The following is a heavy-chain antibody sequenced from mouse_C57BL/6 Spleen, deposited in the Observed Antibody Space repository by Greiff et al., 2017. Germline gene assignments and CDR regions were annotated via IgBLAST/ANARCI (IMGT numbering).Heavy chain of an antibody. CDR2: IYPRSGNT. CDR1: GYTFTSYG. D-gene: IGHD1-1*01. V-gene: IGHV1-81*01. CDR3: ARWITTVVATDSTS. J-gene: IGHJ2*01. Sequence: VQLQQSGAELARPGASVKLSCKASGYTFTSYGISWVKQRTGQGLEWIGEIYPRSGNTYYNEKFKGKATLTADKSSSTAYMELRSLTSEDSAVYFCARWITTVVATDSTSWGQGTTLTVSS.